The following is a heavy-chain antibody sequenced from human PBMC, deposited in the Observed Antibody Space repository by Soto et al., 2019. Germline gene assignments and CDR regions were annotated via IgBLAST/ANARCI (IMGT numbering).Heavy chain of an antibody. Sequence: QVQLVQSGAEVKKPGSSVKVSCKASGGTFSSYAISWVRQAPGQGLEWMGGIIPIFGTANYAQKFQGRVTITADESTSTAYMELSSLRSEDTAVYYCARAGCISTSCYPWASFDYWGQGTLVTVSS. J-gene: IGHJ4*02. CDR2: IIPIFGTA. CDR3: ARAGCISTSCYPWASFDY. D-gene: IGHD2-2*01. V-gene: IGHV1-69*12. CDR1: GGTFSSYA.